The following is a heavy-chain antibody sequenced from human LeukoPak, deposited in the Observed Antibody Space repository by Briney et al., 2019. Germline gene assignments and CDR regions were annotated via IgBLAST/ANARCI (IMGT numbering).Heavy chain of an antibody. J-gene: IGHJ6*02. Sequence: SETLSPTCTVSGGSISSYYWSWIRQPAGKGLEWIGRIYTSGSTNYNPSLKSRVTMSVDTSKNQFSLKLSSVTAADTAVYYCARGRYYYDSSGALYYYGMDVWGQGTTVTVSS. CDR2: IYTSGST. D-gene: IGHD3-22*01. CDR3: ARGRYYYDSSGALYYYGMDV. V-gene: IGHV4-4*07. CDR1: GGSISSYY.